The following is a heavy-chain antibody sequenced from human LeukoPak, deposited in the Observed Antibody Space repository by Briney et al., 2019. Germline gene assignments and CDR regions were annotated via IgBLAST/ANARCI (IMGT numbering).Heavy chain of an antibody. CDR2: IYYSGST. CDR3: VGTTKWLAFDY. Sequence: SETLSLTCTVSGGSTSSDYWSWIRQPPGEGLEWIGNIYYSGSTNYNPSLNSRVTISLDTSKNQLSLNLNSVTAADTAVYYCVGTTKWLAFDYWGQGVLVTVSS. V-gene: IGHV4-59*01. J-gene: IGHJ4*02. CDR1: GGSTSSDY. D-gene: IGHD5-24*01.